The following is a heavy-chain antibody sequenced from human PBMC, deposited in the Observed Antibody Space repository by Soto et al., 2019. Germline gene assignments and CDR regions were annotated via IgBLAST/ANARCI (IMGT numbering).Heavy chain of an antibody. CDR3: ARAAYYYDSSGYYPGDY. D-gene: IGHD3-22*01. Sequence: ASVTVSCKASGYTFTSYYMHWVRQAPGQGLEWMGIINPSGGSTSYAQKFQGRVTMTRDTSASTAYMEVSSLRSEDTAVYYCARAAYYYDSSGYYPGDYWGQGSLVTVSS. J-gene: IGHJ4*02. CDR2: INPSGGST. V-gene: IGHV1-46*01. CDR1: GYTFTSYY.